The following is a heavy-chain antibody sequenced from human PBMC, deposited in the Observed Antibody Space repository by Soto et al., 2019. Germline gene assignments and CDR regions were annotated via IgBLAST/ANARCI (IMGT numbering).Heavy chain of an antibody. CDR2: IIPIFGTA. V-gene: IGHV1-69*01. Sequence: SVKVCCKASGGPFISYAIIWVRQSPGQGLEWMGGIIPIFGTANYAQKFQGRVTITADESTSTAYMELSSLRSEDTAVYYCAREGLCGGDCLRDDYGMDVWGQGTTVTVSS. D-gene: IGHD2-21*02. CDR3: AREGLCGGDCLRDDYGMDV. CDR1: GGPFISYA. J-gene: IGHJ6*02.